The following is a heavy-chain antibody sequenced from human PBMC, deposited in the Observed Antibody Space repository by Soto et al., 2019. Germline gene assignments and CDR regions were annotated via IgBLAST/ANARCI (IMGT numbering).Heavy chain of an antibody. V-gene: IGHV1-46*01. D-gene: IGHD1-26*01. CDR1: GYTFTSYY. J-gene: IGHJ4*02. Sequence: ASVKVSCKASGYTFTSYYMHWVRQAPGQGLEWMGIINPSGGSKSYAQKFQGRVTITSDTSTSTAYMELSSLSSEDTAVYYCASMSGSYKFDYWGQGTLVTVSS. CDR3: ASMSGSYKFDY. CDR2: INPSGGSK.